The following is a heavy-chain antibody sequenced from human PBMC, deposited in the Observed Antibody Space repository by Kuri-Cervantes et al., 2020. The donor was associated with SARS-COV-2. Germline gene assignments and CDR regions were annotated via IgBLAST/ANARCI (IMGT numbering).Heavy chain of an antibody. CDR2: ISSSGSTI. Sequence: GGSLRLSCAASGFTFSDYYMGWIRQAPGKGLEWVSYISSSGSTIYYADSVKGRFTISRDNAKNSLYLQMNSLRAEDTAVYYCARTGLPGWYYYYGMDVWGQGTTVTVSS. CDR1: GFTFSDYY. V-gene: IGHV3-11*01. J-gene: IGHJ6*02. D-gene: IGHD2-15*01. CDR3: ARTGLPGWYYYYGMDV.